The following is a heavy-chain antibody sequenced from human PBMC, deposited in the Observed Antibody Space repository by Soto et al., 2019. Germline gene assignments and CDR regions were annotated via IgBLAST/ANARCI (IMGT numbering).Heavy chain of an antibody. D-gene: IGHD5-18*01. V-gene: IGHV1-69*13. J-gene: IGHJ6*02. CDR3: ARDRAAMVPNYYYYYGMDV. CDR1: GGTFSSYA. Sequence: GASVKVSCKASGGTFSSYAISWVRQAPGQGLEWMGGIIPIFGTANYAQKFQGRVTITADESTSTAYMELSSLRSEDTAVYYCARDRAAMVPNYYYYYGMDVWGQGTTVTVS. CDR2: IIPIFGTA.